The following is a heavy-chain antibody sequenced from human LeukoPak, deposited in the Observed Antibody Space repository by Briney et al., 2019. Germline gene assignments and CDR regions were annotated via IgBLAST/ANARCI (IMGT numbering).Heavy chain of an antibody. J-gene: IGHJ4*02. V-gene: IGHV4-34*12. CDR2: IIHTGST. Sequence: SETLSLTCAVSGGSFSDYYWTWIRQSPGKGLEWIGEIIHTGSTNYNPSLKSRLTISVDVSKNQFSLRLSSVTAADTAIYYCARGTLVIVYATLDYWGQGTLVTVSS. CDR1: GGSFSDYY. D-gene: IGHD2-8*01. CDR3: ARGTLVIVYATLDY.